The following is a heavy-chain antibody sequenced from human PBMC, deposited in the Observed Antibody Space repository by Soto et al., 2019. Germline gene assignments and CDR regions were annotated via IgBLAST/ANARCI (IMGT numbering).Heavy chain of an antibody. D-gene: IGHD6-19*01. CDR1: GFTFSSYA. V-gene: IGHV3-23*01. J-gene: IGHJ4*02. CDR3: ASRSSGWYFDY. Sequence: GGSLRLACAASGFTFSSYAMNWVRQAPGKGLEWVSVISGSGGSTYYADSVKGRFTISRDNSKNTLYLQMNSLRAEDTAVYYCASRSSGWYFDYWGQGTLVTVSS. CDR2: ISGSGGST.